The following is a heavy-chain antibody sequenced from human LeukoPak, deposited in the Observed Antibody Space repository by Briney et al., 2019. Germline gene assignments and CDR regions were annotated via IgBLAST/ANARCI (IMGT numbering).Heavy chain of an antibody. CDR3: ARDRSTVTTWVDY. CDR1: AFNFTNYA. J-gene: IGHJ4*02. V-gene: IGHV3-48*03. D-gene: IGHD4-17*01. CDR2: ISSSGSTI. Sequence: PGGSLRLSCAASAFNFTNYAMSWVRQAPGKGLEWVSYISSSGSTIYYADSVKGRFTISRDNAKNSLYLQMNSLRAEDTAVYYCARDRSTVTTWVDYWGQGTLVTVSS.